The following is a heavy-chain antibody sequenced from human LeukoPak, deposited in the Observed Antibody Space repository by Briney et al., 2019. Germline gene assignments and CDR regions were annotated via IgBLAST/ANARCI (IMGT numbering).Heavy chain of an antibody. Sequence: GRSLRLSCAASGFTFSSYAMHWVRQAPGKGLEWVAVISYDGSNKYYADSVKGRFTISRDNSKNTLYLQMNSLRAEDTAVYYCARGYGPSTIAAATDCWGQGTPVTVSS. CDR2: ISYDGSNK. CDR3: ARGYGPSTIAAATDC. CDR1: GFTFSSYA. V-gene: IGHV3-30-3*01. D-gene: IGHD6-13*01. J-gene: IGHJ4*02.